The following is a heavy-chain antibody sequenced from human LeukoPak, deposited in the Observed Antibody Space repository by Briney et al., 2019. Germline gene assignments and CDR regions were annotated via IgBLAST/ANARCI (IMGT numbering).Heavy chain of an antibody. V-gene: IGHV1-2*02. J-gene: IGHJ4*02. CDR3: ARDNYGTLDY. CDR1: GYTFSDYY. CDR2: TSPKSGDT. Sequence: ASVKVSCKVSGYTFSDYYIHWVRQAPGHGLEWMGWTSPKSGDTRYTQRFQGRVTMTRDTSISTVYMELDRLTFDDTAVYYYARDNYGTLDYWGQGTLVTVSS. D-gene: IGHD4-11*01.